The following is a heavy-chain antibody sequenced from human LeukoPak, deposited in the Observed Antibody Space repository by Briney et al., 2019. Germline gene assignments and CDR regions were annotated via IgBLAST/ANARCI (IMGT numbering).Heavy chain of an antibody. Sequence: GESLKISCKGSGYSFTSYWIGWVRQMPGKGLEWMGIIYPGDSDTRYSPSFQGQVTISADKSISTAYLQWSSLKASDTAMYYCARQPRTYYYDSSGHYHVYSGYFDYWGQGTLVTVSS. D-gene: IGHD3-22*01. CDR3: ARQPRTYYYDSSGHYHVYSGYFDY. V-gene: IGHV5-51*01. CDR2: IYPGDSDT. J-gene: IGHJ4*02. CDR1: GYSFTSYW.